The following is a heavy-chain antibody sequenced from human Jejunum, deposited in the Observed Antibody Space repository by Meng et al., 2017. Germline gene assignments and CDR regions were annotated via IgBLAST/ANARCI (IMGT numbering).Heavy chain of an antibody. D-gene: IGHD3-9*01. V-gene: IGHV4-61*01. Sequence: SETLSLTCTVSGDSVSSDTYYWNWIRQPPGKGLEWVGYVYYTGSINYNPSLRSRLTISVDTSKNQFSLNLDSVTAADTAVYYCARDKARTTGYPWFDYWGPGTLVTVSS. CDR3: ARDKARTTGYPWFDY. CDR1: GDSVSSDTYY. CDR2: VYYTGSI. J-gene: IGHJ4*02.